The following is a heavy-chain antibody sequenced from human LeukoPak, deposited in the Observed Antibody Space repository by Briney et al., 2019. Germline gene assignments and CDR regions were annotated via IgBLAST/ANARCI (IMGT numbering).Heavy chain of an antibody. CDR3: AKDFGNYISGFNY. V-gene: IGHV3-23*01. D-gene: IGHD3-22*01. J-gene: IGHJ4*02. CDR1: GFSFNTYA. Sequence: GGSLRLSCAASGFSFNTYAMSWVRQTPEKGLEWVSGISHSGGSTYYAASVKGRFTISRDRSKNTVYLQMNGLRAEDTAVYYCAKDFGNYISGFNYWGQGTLVTVSS. CDR2: ISHSGGST.